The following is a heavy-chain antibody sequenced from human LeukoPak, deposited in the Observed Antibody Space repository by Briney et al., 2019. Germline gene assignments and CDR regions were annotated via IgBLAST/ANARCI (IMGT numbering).Heavy chain of an antibody. V-gene: IGHV1-2*02. CDR3: ARGGGRRGYYDSSGYSSAFDY. Sequence: ASVKVSCKASGYTFTGYYMHWVRQAPGQGLEWMGWINPNSGGTNYAQKFQGRVTTTRDTSISTAYMELSRLRSDDTAVYYCARGGGRRGYYDSSGYSSAFDYWGQGTLVTVSS. CDR1: GYTFTGYY. J-gene: IGHJ4*02. CDR2: INPNSGGT. D-gene: IGHD3-22*01.